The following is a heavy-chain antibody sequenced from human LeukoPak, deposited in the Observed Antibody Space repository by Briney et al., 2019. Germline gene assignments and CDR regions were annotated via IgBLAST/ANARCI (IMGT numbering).Heavy chain of an antibody. CDR1: GGTFSSYA. V-gene: IGHV1-69*13. D-gene: IGHD2-8*01. J-gene: IGHJ6*02. Sequence: SVKVSCKASGGTFSSYAISWVRQAPGQGLEWMGGIIPIFGTANYAQKFQGRVTITADESTSTAYMELSSLRSEDTAVYYCARPLEYAAYYYGMDVWGQGTTVTVSS. CDR3: ARPLEYAAYYYGMDV. CDR2: IIPIFGTA.